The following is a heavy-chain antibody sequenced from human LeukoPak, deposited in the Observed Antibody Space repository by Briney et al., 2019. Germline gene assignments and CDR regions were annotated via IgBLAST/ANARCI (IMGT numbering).Heavy chain of an antibody. J-gene: IGHJ4*02. V-gene: IGHV1-2*02. CDR1: GYTFTDYY. Sequence: GASVKVSCKASGYTFTDYYMHWVRQAPGHGLEWMGWINPNSGGTNSAQKFQGRVTMTRDTSTRTAYMELSRLTSDDTAVYYCARDRGGQLERADYFDYWGQGTLVTVSS. CDR3: ARDRGGQLERADYFDY. D-gene: IGHD1-1*01. CDR2: INPNSGGT.